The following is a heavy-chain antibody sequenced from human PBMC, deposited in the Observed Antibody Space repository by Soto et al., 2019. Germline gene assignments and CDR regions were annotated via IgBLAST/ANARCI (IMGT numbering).Heavy chain of an antibody. CDR1: GGSISSGGYS. Sequence: SETLSLTCAVSGGSISSGGYSWSWIRQPPGKGLEWIGYIYQSGSTYYNPSLKSRVTISVDRSRNQFSLKLSSATAADTAVYFCATQSYSNSGAYYYYAMDVWGQGTPVTVSS. CDR2: IYQSGST. CDR3: ATQSYSNSGAYYYYAMDV. V-gene: IGHV4-30-2*01. J-gene: IGHJ6*02. D-gene: IGHD4-4*01.